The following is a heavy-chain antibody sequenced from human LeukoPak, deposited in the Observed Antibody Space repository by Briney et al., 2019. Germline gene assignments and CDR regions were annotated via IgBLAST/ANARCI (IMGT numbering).Heavy chain of an antibody. CDR1: GGTFSIYA. V-gene: IGHV1-69*13. Sequence: SVKVSFTASGGTFSIYAISWVRQAPGQGLEWMGGIIPIFGTANYAQKFQGRVTITADESTSTAYMELSSLRSEDTAVYYCARHRITMVRGVIRKGIPFDYWGQGTLVTVSS. CDR3: ARHRITMVRGVIRKGIPFDY. D-gene: IGHD3-10*01. J-gene: IGHJ4*02. CDR2: IIPIFGTA.